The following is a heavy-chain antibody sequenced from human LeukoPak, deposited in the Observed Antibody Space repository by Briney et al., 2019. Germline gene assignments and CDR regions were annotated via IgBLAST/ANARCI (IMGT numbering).Heavy chain of an antibody. V-gene: IGHV3-74*01. J-gene: IGHJ1*01. Sequence: PGGSLRLSCAASGFSFSSHWMHWVRQTPGKGLVWVSRISPDGSKTIYADSVKGRFTITRDNAKNSLYLQMNSLRAEDTAVYYCAKDQGYYGSGSYKEYFQHWGQGTLVTVSS. CDR3: AKDQGYYGSGSYKEYFQH. CDR2: ISPDGSKT. CDR1: GFSFSSHW. D-gene: IGHD3-10*01.